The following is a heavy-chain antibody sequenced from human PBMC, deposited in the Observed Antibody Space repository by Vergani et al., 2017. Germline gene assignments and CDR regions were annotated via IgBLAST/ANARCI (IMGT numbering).Heavy chain of an antibody. CDR2: ISAYNGNT. J-gene: IGHJ6*02. CDR1: GYTFPSYG. CDR3: AGDPGIVVVPAAPYYYDYYGMDV. V-gene: IGHV1-18*04. Sequence: QVQLVPSGAEVKKPGASVKVSCKASGYTFPSYGISWVRQAPGQGLEWMGWISAYNGNTNYAQKLQGRVTMTTDTSTGTAYMELRSLRADDTAVYYCAGDPGIVVVPAAPYYYDYYGMDVWGQGTTVTVSS. D-gene: IGHD2-2*01.